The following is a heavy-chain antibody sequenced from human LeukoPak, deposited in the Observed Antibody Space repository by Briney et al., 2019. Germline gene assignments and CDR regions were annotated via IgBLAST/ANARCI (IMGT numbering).Heavy chain of an antibody. D-gene: IGHD5-18*01. CDR1: EFTFSNYA. Sequence: GGSLRLSCAASEFTFSNYAMNWVRQAPGKGLEWVSYISSSSSYTNYADSVKGRFTISRDNAKNSLYLQMNSLRAEDTAVYYCARRKVYSYGSNWFDPWGQGTLVTVSS. CDR3: ARRKVYSYGSNWFDP. V-gene: IGHV3-11*03. J-gene: IGHJ5*02. CDR2: ISSSSSYT.